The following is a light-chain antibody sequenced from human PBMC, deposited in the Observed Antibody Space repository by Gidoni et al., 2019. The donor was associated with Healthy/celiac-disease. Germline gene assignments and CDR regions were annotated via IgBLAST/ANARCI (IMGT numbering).Light chain of an antibody. J-gene: IGKJ3*01. Sequence: DIQVTQSPSSLSASVGNRVTITCRASQSISIYLNCYQQKPGKAPKILIYAASSLQSGVPSRFSGSGSGTDFTLTISRLQPEDFATYYCQQSYSTPFTFGPGTKVDIK. CDR1: QSISIY. CDR2: AAS. V-gene: IGKV1-39*01. CDR3: QQSYSTPFT.